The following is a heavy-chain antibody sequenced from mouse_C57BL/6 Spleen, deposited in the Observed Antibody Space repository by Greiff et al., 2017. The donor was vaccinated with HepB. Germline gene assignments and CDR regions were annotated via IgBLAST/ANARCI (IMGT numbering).Heavy chain of an antibody. Sequence: QVQLQQPGAELVKPGASVKLSCKASGYTFTSYWMQWVNQRPGQGLEWIGEIDPSDSYTNYNQKFKGKATLTVDTSSSTAYMQLSSLTSEDSAVYYCARLDGAGGGYAMDYWGQGTSVTVSS. CDR3: ARLDGAGGGYAMDY. CDR2: IDPSDSYT. CDR1: GYTFTSYW. D-gene: IGHD3-3*01. J-gene: IGHJ4*01. V-gene: IGHV1-50*01.